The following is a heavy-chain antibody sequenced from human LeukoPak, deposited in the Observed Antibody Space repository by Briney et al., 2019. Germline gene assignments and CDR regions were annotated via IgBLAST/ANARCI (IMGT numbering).Heavy chain of an antibody. CDR3: VRDRLLRSTDYFDY. CDR1: GLTLNNYE. D-gene: IGHD2-21*02. J-gene: IGHJ4*02. V-gene: IGHV3-48*03. Sequence: PGGSLRLSCAASGLTLNNYEMHWVRQAPGRGLEGISYIDEAASTINYAASVWGRFTISRDNAQNSVHLQMNSLRDEDTAIYYCVRDRLLRSTDYFDYWGQGALVTVSS. CDR2: IDEAASTI.